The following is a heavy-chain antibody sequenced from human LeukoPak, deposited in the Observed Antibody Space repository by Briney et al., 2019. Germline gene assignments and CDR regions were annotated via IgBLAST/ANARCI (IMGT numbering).Heavy chain of an antibody. CDR1: DGSFSDSY. CDR3: ARRKGYCSGGSCYEYYFDY. V-gene: IGHV4-34*01. Sequence: SETLSLTCAVYDGSFSDSYWTWIRQPPGKGLEWVAEINHSGATDYNPALKSRVSISVDPSKKQFSLKLSSVTAADTAVYYCARRKGYCSGGSCYEYYFDYWGQGTLVTVSS. CDR2: INHSGAT. J-gene: IGHJ4*02. D-gene: IGHD2-15*01.